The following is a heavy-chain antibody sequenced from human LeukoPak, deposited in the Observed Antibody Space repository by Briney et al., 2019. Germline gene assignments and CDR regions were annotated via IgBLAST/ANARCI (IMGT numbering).Heavy chain of an antibody. Sequence: GESLKISCKGSGYSFTSYWIGWVRQMPGKGLEWMGIIYPGDSDTRYSPSFQGQVTISADKSISTAYLQWSSLKASDTTMYYCARGYYYDSSGAFGALDYWGQGTLVTVSS. V-gene: IGHV5-51*01. CDR1: GYSFTSYW. CDR3: ARGYYYDSSGAFGALDY. J-gene: IGHJ4*02. CDR2: IYPGDSDT. D-gene: IGHD3-22*01.